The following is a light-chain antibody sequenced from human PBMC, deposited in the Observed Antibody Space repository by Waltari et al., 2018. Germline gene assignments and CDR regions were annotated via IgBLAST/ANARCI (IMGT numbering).Light chain of an antibody. CDR3: QKYNSAPLT. CDR2: AAS. Sequence: DIQMTQSPSSLSASVGDRVTITCRASQAISHSLAWYQQKPGTVPKLLIYAASILQSGVPSRFSGSGSGTDFTLTISSLQPEDVATYYCQKYNSAPLTFGGGTKVEIK. CDR1: QAISHS. V-gene: IGKV1-27*01. J-gene: IGKJ4*01.